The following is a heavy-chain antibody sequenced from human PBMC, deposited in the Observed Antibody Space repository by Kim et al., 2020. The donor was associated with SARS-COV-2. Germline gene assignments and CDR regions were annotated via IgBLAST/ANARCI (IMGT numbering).Heavy chain of an antibody. CDR3: AKVLASRIVVVVAATYWYFYL. Sequence: GGSLRLSCAASGFTFSSYAMSWVRQAPGKGLEWVSAISGSGGSTYYADSVKGRFTISRDNSKNTLYLQMNSLRAEDTAVYYCAKVLASRIVVVVAATYWYFYLWGRGTLVTVSS. V-gene: IGHV3-23*01. CDR1: GFTFSSYA. CDR2: ISGSGGST. D-gene: IGHD2-15*01. J-gene: IGHJ2*01.